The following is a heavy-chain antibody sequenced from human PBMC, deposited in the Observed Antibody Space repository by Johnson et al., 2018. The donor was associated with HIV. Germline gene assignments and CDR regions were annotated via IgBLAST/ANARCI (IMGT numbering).Heavy chain of an antibody. CDR1: GFTFSDSY. Sequence: VQLVESGGGLVKPGGSLRLSCGASGFTFSDSYMNWIRQAPGKGLEWVSVIYSGGSTYYADSMKGRFTISRDNSKNTLYLQMNRLRAEDTAVYYCAREWLYGFDIWGQGTMVTVSS. D-gene: IGHD5-24*01. CDR3: AREWLYGFDI. CDR2: IYSGGST. J-gene: IGHJ3*02. V-gene: IGHV3-66*01.